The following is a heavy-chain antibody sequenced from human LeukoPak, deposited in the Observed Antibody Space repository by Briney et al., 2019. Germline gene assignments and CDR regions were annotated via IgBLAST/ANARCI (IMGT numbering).Heavy chain of an antibody. CDR1: GGSFSGYY. Sequence: RTSETLSLTCAVYGGSFSGYYWSWIRQPPGKGLEWIGEINHSGSTNYNPSLQSRVTISVDTSKNQFSLKLTSVVAADAAVYYCARRLLIAAKGFDPWGQGTLVTVSS. CDR2: INHSGST. D-gene: IGHD6-13*01. CDR3: ARRLLIAAKGFDP. J-gene: IGHJ5*02. V-gene: IGHV4-34*01.